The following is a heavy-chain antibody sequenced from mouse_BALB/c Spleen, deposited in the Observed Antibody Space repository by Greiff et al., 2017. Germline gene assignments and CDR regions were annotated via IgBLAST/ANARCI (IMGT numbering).Heavy chain of an antibody. Sequence: EVQLQQSGPELVKPGASVKIPCKASGYTFTDYNMDWVKQSHGKSLEWIGDINPNNGGTIYNQKFKGKATLTVDKSSSTAYMELRSLTSEDTAVYYCARSRGYDRGWFAYWGQGTLVTVSA. V-gene: IGHV1-18*01. CDR1: GYTFTDYN. D-gene: IGHD2-2*01. J-gene: IGHJ3*01. CDR3: ARSRGYDRGWFAY. CDR2: INPNNGGT.